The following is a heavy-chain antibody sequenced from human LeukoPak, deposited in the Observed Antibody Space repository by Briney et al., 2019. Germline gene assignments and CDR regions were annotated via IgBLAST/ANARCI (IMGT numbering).Heavy chain of an antibody. CDR2: ISSSGDIT. V-gene: IGHV3-23*01. J-gene: IGHJ4*02. D-gene: IGHD3-22*01. Sequence: GGSLGLSCAASGFTFSSYSMNWVRQAPGKGLEWVSAISSSGDITFYADSVKGRFTISRDNSRYTLYLQMNSLRAEDAAMYYCAKDRPNYHESNGHYYRRNGDYWGQGTLVTVSS. CDR3: AKDRPNYHESNGHYYRRNGDY. CDR1: GFTFSSYS.